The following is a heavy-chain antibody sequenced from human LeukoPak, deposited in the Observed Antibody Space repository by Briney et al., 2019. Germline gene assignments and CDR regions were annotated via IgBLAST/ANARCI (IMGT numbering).Heavy chain of an antibody. D-gene: IGHD3-3*01. Sequence: GASVKVSCKASGGTFSNYAINWVRQAPGQGLEWLGGIIPIYGTTNYGQTFQGRVTITADESTTTAYMELSSLRSEDTALYYCATPHKHYDVWRGYCPFDNWGQGTLVTVSS. J-gene: IGHJ4*02. CDR2: IIPIYGTT. CDR1: GGTFSNYA. V-gene: IGHV1-69*13. CDR3: ATPHKHYDVWRGYCPFDN.